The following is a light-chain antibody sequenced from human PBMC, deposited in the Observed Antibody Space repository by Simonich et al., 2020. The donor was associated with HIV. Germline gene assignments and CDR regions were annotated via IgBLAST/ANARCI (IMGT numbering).Light chain of an antibody. V-gene: IGLV3-21*03. J-gene: IGLJ2*01. CDR3: QVRDRSSDYVV. CDR2: NDS. Sequence: SYVLTQPPSVSVGPGKSARVTCGGNNVGRKRLHGYQREPGPAPVLVVYNDSDRHSGMPERFSGSNSANTATLTNSRVEAGDEADYCCQVRDRSSDYVVFGGGTKLTVL. CDR1: NVGRKR.